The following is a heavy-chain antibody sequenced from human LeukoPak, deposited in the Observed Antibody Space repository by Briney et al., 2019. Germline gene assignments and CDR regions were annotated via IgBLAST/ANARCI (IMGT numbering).Heavy chain of an antibody. CDR3: ARYYDSSGYYHQFGY. Sequence: GESLKISCKGSGYSFTSYWIGWVRQMPGKGLEWMGIIYPGDSDTRYSPSFQGQVTISADKSTSTAYLQWSSLKASDTAMSYCARYYDSSGYYHQFGYWGQGTLVTVSS. CDR1: GYSFTSYW. J-gene: IGHJ4*02. V-gene: IGHV5-51*01. D-gene: IGHD3-22*01. CDR2: IYPGDSDT.